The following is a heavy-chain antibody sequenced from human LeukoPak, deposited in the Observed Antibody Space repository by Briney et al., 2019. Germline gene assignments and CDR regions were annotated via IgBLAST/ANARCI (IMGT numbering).Heavy chain of an antibody. CDR3: ARGRIPIDY. CDR2: ISAYNGNT. V-gene: IGHV1-18*04. Sequence: ASVKVSCKASGYTFIDCYLHWVRQAPGQGLEWMGWISAYNGNTNYAQKLQGRVTMTTDTSTSTAYMELRSLRSDDTAVYYCARGRIPIDYWGQGTLVTVSS. J-gene: IGHJ4*02. CDR1: GYTFIDCY.